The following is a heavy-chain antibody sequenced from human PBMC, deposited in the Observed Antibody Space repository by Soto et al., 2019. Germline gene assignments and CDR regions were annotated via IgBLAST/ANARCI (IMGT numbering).Heavy chain of an antibody. CDR3: ARRAPVTPFDY. V-gene: IGHV3-49*03. Sequence: GGSLRLSCTGSGFRFGEYAMSWFRQAPGKRPEWVGVIRSKSFGATAEYAASVKGSFTISRDDSNSILYLQMNSLKSEDTAVYYCARRAPVTPFDYWGQGTLVTVSS. CDR2: IRSKSFGATA. CDR1: GFRFGEYA. J-gene: IGHJ4*02. D-gene: IGHD4-17*01.